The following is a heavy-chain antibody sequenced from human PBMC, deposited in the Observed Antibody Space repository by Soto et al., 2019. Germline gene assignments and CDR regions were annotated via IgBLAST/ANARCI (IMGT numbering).Heavy chain of an antibody. J-gene: IGHJ6*02. V-gene: IGHV3-30-3*01. CDR1: GFTFSDYY. CDR2: ISYDGSNK. CDR3: AREDIVVVPAAKHGYYGMDV. Sequence: GGSLRLSCAASGFTFSDYYMHWVRQAPGKGLEWVAVISYDGSNKYYADSVKGRFTISRDNSKNTLYLQMNSLRAEDTAVYYCAREDIVVVPAAKHGYYGMDVWGQGTTVTVSS. D-gene: IGHD2-2*01.